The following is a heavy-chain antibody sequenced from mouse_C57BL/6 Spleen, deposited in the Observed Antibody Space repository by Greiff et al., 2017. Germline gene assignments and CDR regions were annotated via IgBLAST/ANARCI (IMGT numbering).Heavy chain of an antibody. CDR1: GYTFTSYW. CDR3: ARACFDY. J-gene: IGHJ2*01. Sequence: QVQLQQSGAELVMPGASVKLSCKASGYTFTSYWMHWVKQRPGQGLEWIGEIDPSDSYTNYNQKFKGKSTLTVDKSSSTAYMQLSSLTSEDSAVYYCARACFDYWGQGTTLTVSS. CDR2: IDPSDSYT. V-gene: IGHV1-69*01.